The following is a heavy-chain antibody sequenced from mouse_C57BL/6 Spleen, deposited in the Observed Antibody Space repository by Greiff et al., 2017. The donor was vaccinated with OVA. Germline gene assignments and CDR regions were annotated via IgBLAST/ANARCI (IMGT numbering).Heavy chain of an antibody. CDR1: GYTFTSYG. CDR3: ARSDHYAMDY. CDR2: IYPRSGNT. J-gene: IGHJ4*01. Sequence: VQLMESGAELARPGASVKLSCKASGYTFTSYGISWVKQRTGQGLEWIGEIYPRSGNTYYNEKFKGKATLTADKSSSTAYMELRSLTSEDSAVYFCARSDHYAMDYWGQGTSVTVSS. V-gene: IGHV1-81*01.